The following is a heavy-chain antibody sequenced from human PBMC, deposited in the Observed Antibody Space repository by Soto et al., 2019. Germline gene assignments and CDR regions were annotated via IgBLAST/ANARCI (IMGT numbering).Heavy chain of an antibody. CDR2: ISDSGGTS. CDR1: GFIFSNYV. V-gene: IGHV3-23*04. Sequence: EVQLVGSGGGLVQPGGSLRLSCAASGFIFSNYVMSWVRQAPGKGLEWVSSISDSGGTSYYADSVKGRFTISRDNSKNTLYLQINSLRAEDTAIYYCAKRPRALLTFDYWGQGTLVTVSS. D-gene: IGHD1-26*01. J-gene: IGHJ4*02. CDR3: AKRPRALLTFDY.